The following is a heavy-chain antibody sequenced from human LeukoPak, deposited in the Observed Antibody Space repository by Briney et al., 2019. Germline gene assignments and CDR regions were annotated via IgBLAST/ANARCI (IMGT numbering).Heavy chain of an antibody. J-gene: IGHJ4*02. D-gene: IGHD3-10*01. Sequence: PVGSLRLSCTASGFTFGDYNMNWVRQAPGKGLEWVGYIRSKTHDGTTDYVASVKGRFTISRDDSKSIVYLQMTSLKSEDTAVYYCSRGRQYPYGPEFDYWGQGTLVTVSS. V-gene: IGHV3-49*04. CDR1: GFTFGDYN. CDR2: IRSKTHDGTT. CDR3: SRGRQYPYGPEFDY.